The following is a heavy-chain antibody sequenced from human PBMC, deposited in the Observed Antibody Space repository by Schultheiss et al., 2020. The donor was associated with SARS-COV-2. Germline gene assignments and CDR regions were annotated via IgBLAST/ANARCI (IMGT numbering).Heavy chain of an antibody. CDR2: IFYSGTT. J-gene: IGHJ5*02. CDR3: ARGPAPYSDFWTDSYTGWFDP. Sequence: SETLSLTCTVSGGSISGYYWSWIRQHPGKGLEWIGYIFYSGTTYYNPSLRSRLTISVDTSKNQFSLKLSSVTAADTAVYYCARGPAPYSDFWTDSYTGWFDPWGQGTLVTVSS. D-gene: IGHD3-3*01. CDR1: GGSISGYY. V-gene: IGHV4-31*03.